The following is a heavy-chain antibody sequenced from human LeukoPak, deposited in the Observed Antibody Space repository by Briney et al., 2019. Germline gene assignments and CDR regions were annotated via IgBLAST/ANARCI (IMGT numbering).Heavy chain of an antibody. CDR3: ARDRYYGSGSYYGHYYYGMDV. Sequence: PGGSLRLSCAASGFTFSSYWMNWARQAPGKGLEWVASINHNGNVNYYVDSVKGRFTISRDNSKNTLYLQVNSLRAEDTAVYYCARDRYYGSGSYYGHYYYGMDVWGQGTTVTVSS. CDR1: GFTFSSYW. CDR2: INHNGNVN. V-gene: IGHV3-7*01. D-gene: IGHD3-10*01. J-gene: IGHJ6*02.